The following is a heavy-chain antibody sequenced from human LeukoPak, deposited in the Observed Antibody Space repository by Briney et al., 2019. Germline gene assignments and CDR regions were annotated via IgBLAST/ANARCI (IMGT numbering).Heavy chain of an antibody. J-gene: IGHJ4*02. Sequence: KSSETLSLTCAVYGGSFSGYYWSWIRQPPGKGLEWIGEINHSGSTNYNPSLKSRVTISVDTSKNQFSLKLSSVTAADTAVYYCARGIAARFDYWGQGTLVTVSS. CDR1: GGSFSGYY. CDR2: INHSGST. CDR3: ARGIAARFDY. V-gene: IGHV4-34*01. D-gene: IGHD6-13*01.